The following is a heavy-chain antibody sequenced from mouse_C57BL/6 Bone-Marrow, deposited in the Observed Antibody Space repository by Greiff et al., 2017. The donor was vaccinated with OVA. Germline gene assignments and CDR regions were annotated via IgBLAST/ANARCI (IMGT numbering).Heavy chain of an antibody. CDR3: TVYGSSLAWFAY. Sequence: QVQLKESGAELVRPGASVTLSCKASGYTFTDYEMHWVKQTPVHGLEWIGAIDPETGGTAYNQKFKGKAILTADKSSSTAYMELRSLTSEDSAVYYCTVYGSSLAWFAYWGQGTLVTVSA. CDR1: GYTFTDYE. CDR2: IDPETGGT. V-gene: IGHV1-15*01. D-gene: IGHD1-1*01. J-gene: IGHJ3*01.